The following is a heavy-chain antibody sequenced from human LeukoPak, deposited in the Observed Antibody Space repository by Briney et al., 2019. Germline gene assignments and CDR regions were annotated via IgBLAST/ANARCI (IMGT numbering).Heavy chain of an antibody. V-gene: IGHV3-74*01. J-gene: IGHJ4*02. D-gene: IGHD3-10*01. CDR2: INSDGSRT. Sequence: PGGSLRLSCSASGFTFSSYAMHWVRQAPGKGLVWVSRINSDGSRTSYADFVKGRFTISRDNAKSTLYLQMNSLRAEDTAVYYCVELTSMVEHYWGQGTLVTVSS. CDR3: VELTSMVEHY. CDR1: GFTFSSYA.